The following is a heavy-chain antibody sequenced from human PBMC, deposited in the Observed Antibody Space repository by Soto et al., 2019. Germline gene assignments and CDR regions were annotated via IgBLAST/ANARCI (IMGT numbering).Heavy chain of an antibody. CDR1: GYTFNRHD. CDR2: MNPNSGNT. V-gene: IGHV1-8*01. D-gene: IGHD6-19*01. J-gene: IGHJ3*02. Sequence: QVQLVQSGAEVKRSGASVRISCKASGYTFNRHDINWVRQATGQGPEWIGWMNPNSGNTGYAQKFQGRVTMTRDSSITTAYMDLSSLTSEDTAIYYCAREGLYGSIQDNTFDICGQGTMVSVSS. CDR3: AREGLYGSIQDNTFDI.